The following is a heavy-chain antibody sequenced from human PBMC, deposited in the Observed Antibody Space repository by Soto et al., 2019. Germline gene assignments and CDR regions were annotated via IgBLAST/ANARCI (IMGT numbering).Heavy chain of an antibody. CDR1: GFIFTDNA. D-gene: IGHD6-19*01. CDR3: ARDLLSASGWYAPGY. CDR2: ISGIRGTR. V-gene: IGHV3-23*01. J-gene: IGHJ4*02. Sequence: PGGSLRLCCAASGFIFTDNAMLWVRQAPGKGLEWVSSISGIRGTRYYADSVKGRFTISRDISKSTVYLQMNNLRAEDTAVYYCARDLLSASGWYAPGYWGQGTLVTVSS.